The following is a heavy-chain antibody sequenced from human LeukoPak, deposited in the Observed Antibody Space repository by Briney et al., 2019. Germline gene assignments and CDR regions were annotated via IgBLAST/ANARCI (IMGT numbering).Heavy chain of an antibody. Sequence: SVKVSCKASGGTFSSYAISWVRQAPGQGLEWMGGIIPIFSTTNYAQKFQGRVTLTADESTSTDYMELSSLRSEDTAVYYCARKGSGSHYYFDYWGQGTLVTVSS. D-gene: IGHD3-10*01. J-gene: IGHJ4*02. CDR2: IIPIFSTT. V-gene: IGHV1-69*13. CDR3: ARKGSGSHYYFDY. CDR1: GGTFSSYA.